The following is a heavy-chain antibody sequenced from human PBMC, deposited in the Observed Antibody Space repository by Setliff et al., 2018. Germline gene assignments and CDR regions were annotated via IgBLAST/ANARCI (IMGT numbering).Heavy chain of an antibody. J-gene: IGHJ3*02. V-gene: IGHV4-59*01. CDR2: IYHSGYT. D-gene: IGHD3-22*01. CDR3: ARGLHDTSDDYYVGAFDM. Sequence: SETLSLTCTVSGGSISPYYWSWIRQPPGKGLEWIGYIYHSGYTSYNPSLKSRVTLSVDTSKNMLSLRLTSVTAADTALYYCARGLHDTSDDYYVGAFDMWGLGTKVTVSS. CDR1: GGSISPYY.